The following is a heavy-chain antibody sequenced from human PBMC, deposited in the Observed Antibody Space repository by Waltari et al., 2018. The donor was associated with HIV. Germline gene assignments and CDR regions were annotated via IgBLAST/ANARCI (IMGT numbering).Heavy chain of an antibody. CDR1: GGSFSGYY. D-gene: IGHD3-16*02. CDR2: INHSGST. J-gene: IGHJ3*02. Sequence: QVQLQQWGAGLLKPSETLSLTCAVYGGSFSGYYWRWIRQPPGKGLEWMGEINHSGSTNYNPPLKSRVTISVDTSKNQSSLKLSSVTAADTAVYYCARHADPYDYVWGSYRKADAFDIWGQGTMVTVSS. V-gene: IGHV4-34*01. CDR3: ARHADPYDYVWGSYRKADAFDI.